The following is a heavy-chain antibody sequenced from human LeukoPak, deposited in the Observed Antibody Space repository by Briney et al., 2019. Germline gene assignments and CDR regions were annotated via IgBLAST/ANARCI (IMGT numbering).Heavy chain of an antibody. CDR2: IYYSGST. CDR3: ARHARYFYYFDY. Sequence: SETLSLTCTVSGVSISSYYWSWIRQPPGKGLEWIGYIYYSGSTNYNPSLKSRVTISVDTSKNQFSLKLSSVTAADTAVYYCARHARYFYYFDYWGQGTLVTVSS. CDR1: GVSISSYY. D-gene: IGHD1-14*01. V-gene: IGHV4-59*08. J-gene: IGHJ4*02.